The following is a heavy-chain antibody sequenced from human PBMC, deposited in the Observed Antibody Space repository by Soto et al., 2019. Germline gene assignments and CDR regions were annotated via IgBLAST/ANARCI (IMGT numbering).Heavy chain of an antibody. D-gene: IGHD2-8*01. V-gene: IGHV4-39*01. Sequence: SETLSPTCTVSGGAINTNNYYWGGVRQAPGKGLEWIGSVFYDGTTYYSPSLKGRVTISLATSRTQFSLKLNSVTAADTSVYYCARLVVVSPVANVWGQGTLVTVSS. CDR3: ARLVVVSPVANV. CDR1: GGAINTNNYY. J-gene: IGHJ4*02. CDR2: VFYDGTT.